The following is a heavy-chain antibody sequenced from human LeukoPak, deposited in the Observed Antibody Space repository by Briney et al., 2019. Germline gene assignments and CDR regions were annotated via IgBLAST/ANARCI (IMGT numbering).Heavy chain of an antibody. CDR2: INHSGST. J-gene: IGHJ4*02. Sequence: SEALSLTCAVYGGSFSGYYWSWIRQPPGKGLEWIREINHSGSTNYNPSLKSRVTISVDTSKNQFSLKLSSVTAADTAVYYCARAQVGHYDILTGEVDYWGQGTLVTVSS. D-gene: IGHD3-9*01. CDR3: ARAQVGHYDILTGEVDY. CDR1: GGSFSGYY. V-gene: IGHV4-34*01.